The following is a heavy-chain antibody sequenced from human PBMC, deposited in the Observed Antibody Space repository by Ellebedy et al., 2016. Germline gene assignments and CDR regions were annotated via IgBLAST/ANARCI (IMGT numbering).Heavy chain of an antibody. V-gene: IGHV3-23*01. J-gene: IGHJ1*01. D-gene: IGHD6-19*01. CDR1: GFTFSSYA. CDR2: ISGSGSST. Sequence: GGSLRLXXAASGFTFSSYAMSWVRQAPGKGLEWVSGISGSGSSTYYADSVKGRFTISRDNSKNTLDLQMNSLRADDTAVYYCAKEDMGAVAGTEYFQHWGQGTLVAVSS. CDR3: AKEDMGAVAGTEYFQH.